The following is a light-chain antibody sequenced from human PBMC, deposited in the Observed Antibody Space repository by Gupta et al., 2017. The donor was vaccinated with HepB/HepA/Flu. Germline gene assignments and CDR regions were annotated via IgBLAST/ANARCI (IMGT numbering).Light chain of an antibody. CDR1: SSDIGGYNY. Sequence: TISCTGTSSDIGGYNYVAWYQQHPGKAPKLMIYDVTNRPSGVSNRFSGSKSGSTASLTISGLQAEDEADYYCTSWKSRNTLVVFGGGTKLTVL. CDR2: DVT. J-gene: IGLJ2*01. CDR3: TSWKSRNTLVV. V-gene: IGLV2-14*04.